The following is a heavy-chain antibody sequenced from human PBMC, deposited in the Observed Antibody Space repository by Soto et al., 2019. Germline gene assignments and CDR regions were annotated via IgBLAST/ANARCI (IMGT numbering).Heavy chain of an antibody. D-gene: IGHD6-13*01. CDR1: GGSISSCC. J-gene: IGHJ4*02. V-gene: IGHV4-4*07. CDR3: AREGAAEDYFDY. CDR2: IYTSGST. Sequence: SETLSLTCTASGGSISSCCWSWIRQPAGKGLEWIGRIYTSGSTNYNPSLKSRVTMSVDTSKNQFSLKLSSVTAADTAVYYCAREGAAEDYFDYWGQGTLVTVSS.